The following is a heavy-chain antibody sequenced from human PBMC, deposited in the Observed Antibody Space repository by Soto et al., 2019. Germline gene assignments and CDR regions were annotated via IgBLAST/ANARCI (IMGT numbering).Heavy chain of an antibody. CDR3: ARDDYDGGWN. V-gene: IGHV3-48*03. Sequence: EVQLVESGGGLVQPGGSLRLSCAASGFSFRGYEMNWVRQAPGKGLEWISYISKNGGTIHYADSVKGRFTISRDNAKKSLYLQMDSLRAEDTAVYFCARDDYDGGWNWGQGTLVTVSS. J-gene: IGHJ4*02. CDR1: GFSFRGYE. D-gene: IGHD6-19*01. CDR2: ISKNGGTI.